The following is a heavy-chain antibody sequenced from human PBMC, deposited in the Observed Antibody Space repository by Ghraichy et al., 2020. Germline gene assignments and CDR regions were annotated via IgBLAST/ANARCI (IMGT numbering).Heavy chain of an antibody. V-gene: IGHV4-38-2*02. Sequence: SETLSLTCTVSGYSISSGYYWGWIRPPPGKGLEWIGSISHSGSTYYNPSLKSRVTISIDTSKNQFSLNLRSVTAADTAVYYCARSGAAGRYYYYYGMDVWGQGTTVTVSS. CDR1: GYSISSGYY. D-gene: IGHD6-13*01. J-gene: IGHJ6*02. CDR2: ISHSGST. CDR3: ARSGAAGRYYYYYGMDV.